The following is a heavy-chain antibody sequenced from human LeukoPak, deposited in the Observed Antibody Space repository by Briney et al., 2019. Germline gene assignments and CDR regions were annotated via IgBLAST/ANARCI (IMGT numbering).Heavy chain of an antibody. D-gene: IGHD6-19*01. V-gene: IGHV3-48*01. CDR3: ASDHAEWLVV. CDR2: ISSSSSAI. CDR1: GFTFSSYS. Sequence: GGSLRLSCAASGFTFSSYSMTWVRQAPGKGLEWVSYISSSSSAIYYADSVKGRFTISRDNAKNSLFLQMNSLRAEDTALYCCASDHAEWLVVWGQGTLVTVSS. J-gene: IGHJ4*02.